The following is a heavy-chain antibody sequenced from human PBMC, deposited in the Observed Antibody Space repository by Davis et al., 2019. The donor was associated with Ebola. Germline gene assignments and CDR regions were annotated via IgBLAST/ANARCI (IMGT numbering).Heavy chain of an antibody. CDR3: ARLARTALIDYHYFDI. CDR2: MYYSGYT. V-gene: IGHV4-61*01. Sequence: SETLSLTCAVSGGSISGSNWWSWIRQPPGKGLEWVVYMYYSGYTSYSPSLKSRVSISLDTTKNQFSLKMTSVTAADTAVYYCARLARTALIDYHYFDIWGRGTLVTVSS. CDR1: GGSISGSNW. J-gene: IGHJ2*01. D-gene: IGHD2-21*02.